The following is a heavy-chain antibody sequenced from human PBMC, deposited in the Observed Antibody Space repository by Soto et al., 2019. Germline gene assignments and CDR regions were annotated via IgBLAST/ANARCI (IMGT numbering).Heavy chain of an antibody. CDR1: GFTFSSYA. CDR2: ISCSGGST. Sequence: GGSLRLSCAASGFTFSSYAMSWVRQAPGKGLEWVSAISCSGGSTYYADSVKGRFTISRDNSKNTLYLQMNSLRAEDTAVYYCAKDLSYGSGSYSGYWGQGTLVTVSS. D-gene: IGHD3-10*01. V-gene: IGHV3-23*01. J-gene: IGHJ4*02. CDR3: AKDLSYGSGSYSGY.